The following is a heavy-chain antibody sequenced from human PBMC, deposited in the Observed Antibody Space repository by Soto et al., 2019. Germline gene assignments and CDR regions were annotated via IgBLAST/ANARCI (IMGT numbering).Heavy chain of an antibody. D-gene: IGHD6-19*01. CDR3: AKVYSSNIHFDY. CDR1: GFIFSSYA. CDR2: ITGSGFST. J-gene: IGHJ4*02. V-gene: IGHV3-23*01. Sequence: EVQLLESGGGLVQPGGSLRLSCAASGFIFSSYAMSWVRQAPGKGLEWVSTITGSGFSTYYADSVKGRFTISRDNSKNTLYLQMNSLRAEDTAIYYCAKVYSSNIHFDYWGQGTLVTVSS.